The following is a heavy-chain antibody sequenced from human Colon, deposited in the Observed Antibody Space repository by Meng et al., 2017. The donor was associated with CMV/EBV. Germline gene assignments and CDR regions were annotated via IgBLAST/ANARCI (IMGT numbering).Heavy chain of an antibody. Sequence: ASVKVSCKASGYTFSNYGMSWVRQAPGQGLEWLGWINADNGDTNYAQKVQDRVTMTTDTSTTTAYMELRNLRSGDTAVYYCARLNGGNSGDWFDPWGQGTLVTVSS. CDR1: GYTFSNYG. D-gene: IGHD4-23*01. J-gene: IGHJ5*02. CDR3: ARLNGGNSGDWFDP. V-gene: IGHV1-18*01. CDR2: INADNGDT.